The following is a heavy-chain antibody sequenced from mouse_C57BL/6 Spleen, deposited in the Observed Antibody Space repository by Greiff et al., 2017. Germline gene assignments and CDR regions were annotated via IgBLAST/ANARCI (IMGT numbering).Heavy chain of an antibody. Sequence: EVKVVESGGDLVKPGGSLKLSCAASGFTFSSYGMSWVRPTPDKRLEWVATISSGGSYTSYPDSVKGRFTISRDNAKNTLYLQMSSLKSEDTAMYYCARRRDVGAMDYWGQGTSVTVSS. CDR1: GFTFSSYG. J-gene: IGHJ4*01. V-gene: IGHV5-6*02. CDR2: ISSGGSYT. CDR3: ARRRDVGAMDY. D-gene: IGHD3-1*01.